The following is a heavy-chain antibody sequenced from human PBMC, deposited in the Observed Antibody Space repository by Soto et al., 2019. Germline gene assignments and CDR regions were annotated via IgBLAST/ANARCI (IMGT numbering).Heavy chain of an antibody. Sequence: PGGSLRLSCAASGFTFSSYWMSWVRQAPGKGLEWVANIKQDGSEKYYVDSVKGRFTISRDNAKNSLYLQMNSLRAEDPAVYYCARDSRYGSVVISPDDAFDIWGQGTMVTVSS. CDR1: GFTFSSYW. CDR2: IKQDGSEK. J-gene: IGHJ3*02. CDR3: ARDSRYGSVVISPDDAFDI. D-gene: IGHD3-22*01. V-gene: IGHV3-7*03.